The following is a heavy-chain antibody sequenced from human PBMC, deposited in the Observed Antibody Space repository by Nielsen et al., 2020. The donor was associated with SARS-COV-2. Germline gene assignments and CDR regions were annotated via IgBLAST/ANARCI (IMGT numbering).Heavy chain of an antibody. V-gene: IGHV1-2*06. Sequence: ASVKVSCKTSRYMFTDYHLHWVRHAPGQGLEWMGRINPKSGDTENAQKFLGRVSMTRDASTRTAYMELSRLTSDDTAIYYCTMPDASNGKWGQGTLVTVSS. J-gene: IGHJ4*02. CDR2: INPKSGDT. CDR1: RYMFTDYH. D-gene: IGHD4-11*01. CDR3: TMPDASNGK.